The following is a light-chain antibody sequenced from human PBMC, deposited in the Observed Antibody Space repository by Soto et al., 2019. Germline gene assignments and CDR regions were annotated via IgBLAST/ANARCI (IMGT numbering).Light chain of an antibody. Sequence: EIVLTQSPGTLSLSPGERATLSCRASESVSNNYLAWYRQNPGQAPRLLIYGASYRTPDIPYRFSGSGSGTAFTLPIGRLEPADSAVYLCQQYGSTRPPFGRGAKVEI. CDR1: ESVSNNY. V-gene: IGKV3-20*01. J-gene: IGKJ4*02. CDR2: GAS. CDR3: QQYGSTRPP.